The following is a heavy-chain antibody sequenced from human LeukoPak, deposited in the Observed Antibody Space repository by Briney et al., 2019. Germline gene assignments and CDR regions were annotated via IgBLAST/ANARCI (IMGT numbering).Heavy chain of an antibody. J-gene: IGHJ6*03. CDR1: GGSTRSGRHH. V-gene: IGHV4-39*07. CDR2: LDESGRP. D-gene: IGHD2-15*01. Sequence: SETLSLICCVSGGSTRSGRHHWAWVRQPPGKGLEFIGSLDESGRPYYNAPLKSRVTISEDSSGKQFSLNLSSVTAADTAVYYCARDLGGYPFFMDVWGRGTTVIVSS. CDR3: ARDLGGYPFFMDV.